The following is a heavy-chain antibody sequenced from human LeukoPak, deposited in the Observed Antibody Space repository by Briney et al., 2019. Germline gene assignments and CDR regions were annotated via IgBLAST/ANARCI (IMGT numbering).Heavy chain of an antibody. J-gene: IGHJ4*02. CDR3: AGEGNSVYYFDY. Sequence: GGSLRLSCAASGFTFSDYWMHWVRQAPGKGLVWVSRINSDGSIPRYADSVKGRFTISRDNAKKTLYLQMNSLRAEDTAVYYCAGEGNSVYYFDYWGQGTRVTVSS. CDR1: GFTFSDYW. CDR2: INSDGSIP. V-gene: IGHV3-74*01.